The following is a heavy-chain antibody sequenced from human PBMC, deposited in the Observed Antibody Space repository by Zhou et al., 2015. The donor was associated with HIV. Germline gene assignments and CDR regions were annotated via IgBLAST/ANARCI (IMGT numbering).Heavy chain of an antibody. Sequence: QVQLVQSGAEVKKPGSSVKVSCKASGGTFSSYTISWVRQAPGQGLEWMGRIIPILGIANYAQKFQGRVTITADKSTSTAYMELSSLRSEDTAVYYCARDLNCSSTSCYTTPYYYYGMDVLGPKGTTGHRLL. D-gene: IGHD2-2*01. J-gene: IGHJ6*01. V-gene: IGHV1-69*08. CDR1: GGTFSSYT. CDR3: ARDLNCSSTSCYTTPYYYYGMDV. CDR2: IIPILGIA.